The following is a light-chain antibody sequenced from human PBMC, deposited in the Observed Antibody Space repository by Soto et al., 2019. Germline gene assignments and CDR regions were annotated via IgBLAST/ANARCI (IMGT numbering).Light chain of an antibody. Sequence: EIVLTQSPGTLSLSPGEGATLSCRASQTVSSSYLAWYQQKHGQAPRLLIYGASSRATGIPDRFSGSGSGTGFTLTISRLEPEDFAVYYCQQYGSSPPWTFGQGTKVDIK. CDR1: QTVSSSY. CDR3: QQYGSSPPWT. V-gene: IGKV3-20*01. CDR2: GAS. J-gene: IGKJ1*01.